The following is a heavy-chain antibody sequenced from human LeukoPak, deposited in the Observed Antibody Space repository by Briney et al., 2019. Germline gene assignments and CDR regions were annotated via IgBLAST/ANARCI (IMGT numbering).Heavy chain of an antibody. CDR2: INHSGST. J-gene: IGHJ4*02. V-gene: IGHV4-34*01. D-gene: IGHD3-22*01. CDR1: GGSFSGYY. CDR3: ARRRYYYDSSGYSWDLFDY. Sequence: KASETLSLTCAVYGGSFSGYYWSWIRQPPGKGLEWIGEINHSGSTNYNPSLKSRVTISVDTSKNQFSLKLSSVTAADTAVYYCARRRYYYDSSGYSWDLFDYWGQGTLVTVSS.